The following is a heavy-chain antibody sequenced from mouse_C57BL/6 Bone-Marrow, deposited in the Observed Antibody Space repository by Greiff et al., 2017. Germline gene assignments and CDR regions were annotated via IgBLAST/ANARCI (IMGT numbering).Heavy chain of an antibody. V-gene: IGHV5-4*01. Sequence: EVQVVESGGGLVKPGGSLKLSCAASGFTFSSYAMSWVRQTPEKRLEWVATISDGGSYTYYPDNVKGRFTISRDNAKNNLYLQMSHLKSEDTAMYYCAREMITALFDYWGQGTTLTVSS. CDR2: ISDGGSYT. D-gene: IGHD2-4*01. J-gene: IGHJ2*01. CDR1: GFTFSSYA. CDR3: AREMITALFDY.